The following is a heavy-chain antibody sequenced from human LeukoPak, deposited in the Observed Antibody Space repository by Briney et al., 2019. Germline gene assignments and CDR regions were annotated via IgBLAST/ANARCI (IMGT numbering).Heavy chain of an antibody. CDR2: IYTTGST. D-gene: IGHD1-26*01. V-gene: IGHV4-4*07. CDR1: GGSISSYY. Sequence: PSETLSLTCTVSGGSISSYYRSWIRQPAGKGLECIGRIYTTGSTNYNPSLKSRVTMSVDTSKNQFSLKLSSVTAADTAVYYCAGYSGSYQPYFDYWGQGTLVTVSS. CDR3: AGYSGSYQPYFDY. J-gene: IGHJ4*02.